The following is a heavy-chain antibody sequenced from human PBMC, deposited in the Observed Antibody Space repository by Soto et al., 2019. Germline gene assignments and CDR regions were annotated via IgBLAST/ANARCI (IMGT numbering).Heavy chain of an antibody. J-gene: IGHJ6*02. Sequence: QVQLVQSGAEVNKPGSSVKVSCKASGGTFSSYAISWVRQAPGQGLEWMGGLVPIFGTADYAQKFQGRVTITADESTSTAYMELSSLRSEDTAVYYCALHYGSGNNYYYYGMDVWGQGTTVTVSS. CDR1: GGTFSSYA. CDR3: ALHYGSGNNYYYYGMDV. CDR2: LVPIFGTA. D-gene: IGHD3-10*01. V-gene: IGHV1-69*12.